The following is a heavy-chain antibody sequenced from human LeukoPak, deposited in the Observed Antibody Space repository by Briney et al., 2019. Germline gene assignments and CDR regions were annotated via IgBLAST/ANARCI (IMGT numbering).Heavy chain of an antibody. CDR3: TRARYCSGGTCYAEY. D-gene: IGHD2-15*01. Sequence: GESLKISCKASGYSFTTYWIGWVRQMPGKGLDWMGIIYPGDSDTRYSPSFQGQATISADKSISTAYLQWSSLKASDTAMYYCTRARYCSGGTCYAEYWGQGTLVTVSS. CDR1: GYSFTTYW. J-gene: IGHJ4*02. CDR2: IYPGDSDT. V-gene: IGHV5-51*01.